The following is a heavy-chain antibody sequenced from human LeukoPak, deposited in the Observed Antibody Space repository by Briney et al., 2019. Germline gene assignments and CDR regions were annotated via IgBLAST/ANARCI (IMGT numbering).Heavy chain of an antibody. J-gene: IGHJ3*02. V-gene: IGHV4-59*05. D-gene: IGHD3-22*01. Sequence: SETLSLTCTVSGGSISSYYWSWIRQPPGKGLEWIGGIYYSGSTYYNPSLKSRVTISVDTSKNQFSLKLSSVTAADTAVYYCASCVGVADYYDSSGYWTEAFDIWGQGTMVTVSS. CDR2: IYYSGST. CDR3: ASCVGVADYYDSSGYWTEAFDI. CDR1: GGSISSYY.